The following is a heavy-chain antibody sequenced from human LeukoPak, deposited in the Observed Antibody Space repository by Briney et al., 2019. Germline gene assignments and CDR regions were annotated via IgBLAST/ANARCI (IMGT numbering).Heavy chain of an antibody. V-gene: IGHV4-34*01. CDR2: INHSGST. J-gene: IGHJ4*02. Sequence: SETLSPTCAVYGGSFSGYYWSWIRQPPGKGLEWIGEINHSGSTNYNPSLKSRVTISVDTSKDQFSLKLSSVTAADTAVYYCARVDFGTRRDYWGQGTLVTVSS. CDR3: ARVDFGTRRDY. CDR1: GGSFSGYY. D-gene: IGHD3/OR15-3a*01.